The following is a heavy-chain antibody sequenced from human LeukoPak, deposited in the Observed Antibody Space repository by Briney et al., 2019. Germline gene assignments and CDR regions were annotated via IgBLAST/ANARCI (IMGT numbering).Heavy chain of an antibody. CDR2: ISGTGTTM. J-gene: IGHJ4*01. V-gene: IGHV3-11*01. D-gene: IGHD2-2*01. CDR3: ARRYCTSVSCPNPFDN. Sequence: GGSLRLSCKASGFTFSDFYMSWLRHAPGMGREWVSYISGTGTTMYYADSVQVRFTISSDNDKSSMYLEMSSMRAEDTAVYYCARRYCTSVSCPNPFDNSGHGTLVTVSS. CDR1: GFTFSDFY.